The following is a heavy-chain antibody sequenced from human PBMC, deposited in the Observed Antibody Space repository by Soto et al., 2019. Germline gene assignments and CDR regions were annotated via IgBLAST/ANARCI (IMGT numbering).Heavy chain of an antibody. Sequence: SETLSLTCTVSGGSISSGGYYWSWIRQHPGKGLEWIGYVYYSGSTYYNPSLKSRVTISVDTSKNQFSLKLSSVTAADTAVYYCARAPLGGNPYFDYWGQGTLVTVSS. D-gene: IGHD3-16*01. CDR2: VYYSGST. V-gene: IGHV4-31*03. CDR3: ARAPLGGNPYFDY. J-gene: IGHJ4*02. CDR1: GGSISSGGYY.